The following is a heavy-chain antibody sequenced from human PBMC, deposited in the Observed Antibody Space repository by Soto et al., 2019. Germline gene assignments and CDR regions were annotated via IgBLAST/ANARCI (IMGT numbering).Heavy chain of an antibody. Sequence: SETLSLTCTVSGGSISSSSYYWGWIRQPPGKGLEWIGSIYYSGSTYYNPSLKSRVTISVDTSKNQFSLKLSSVTAADTAVYYCARLLSTLGYCSSTSCYEPLDYFDYWGQGTLVTVSS. V-gene: IGHV4-39*01. CDR3: ARLLSTLGYCSSTSCYEPLDYFDY. J-gene: IGHJ4*02. CDR1: GGSISSSSYY. D-gene: IGHD2-2*01. CDR2: IYYSGST.